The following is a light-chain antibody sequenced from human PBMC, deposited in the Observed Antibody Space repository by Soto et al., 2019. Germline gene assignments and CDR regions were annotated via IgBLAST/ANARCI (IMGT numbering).Light chain of an antibody. V-gene: IGKV1-6*01. Sequence: AIQMTQSPSSLSAAVGDRATITCRASQNIRNELGWYQQKLGKAPKLLIYAASTLQSGVPSRFSGTGSGTDFTLTISSLQPEDFANYYCLQDYNYPRTFGQGTKVEIK. CDR3: LQDYNYPRT. CDR2: AAS. J-gene: IGKJ1*01. CDR1: QNIRNE.